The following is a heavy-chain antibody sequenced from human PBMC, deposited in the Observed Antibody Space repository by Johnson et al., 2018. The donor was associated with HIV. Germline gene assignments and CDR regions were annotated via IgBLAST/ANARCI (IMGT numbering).Heavy chain of an antibody. CDR3: AKGPYGSGWHEMSHYTFDL. V-gene: IGHV3-30*18. CDR1: GFTFSTYV. D-gene: IGHD6-19*01. J-gene: IGHJ3*01. CDR2: ISHDGSND. Sequence: VQLVESGGGVVQPGRSLRLSCAASGFTFSTYVMYWVRQAPGKGLEWVALISHDGSNDYCADSVKGRFTISRDNSKNTMSLQMNSLRTEDTAVYYCAKGPYGSGWHEMSHYTFDLWGQGTVVTVSS.